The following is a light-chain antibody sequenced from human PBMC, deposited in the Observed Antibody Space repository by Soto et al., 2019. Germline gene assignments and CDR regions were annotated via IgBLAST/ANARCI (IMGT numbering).Light chain of an antibody. Sequence: GAVSLYKSYSATLSSRLSQRVSSNYFAWYQQKPGQAPRILIYGGSTRATGITDRFSGSGSGTDFILNISSGEREDFAVYYCLHSGNPMYRFG. V-gene: IGKV3-20*01. J-gene: IGKJ2*03. CDR1: QRVSSNY. CDR2: GGS. CDR3: LHSGNPMYR.